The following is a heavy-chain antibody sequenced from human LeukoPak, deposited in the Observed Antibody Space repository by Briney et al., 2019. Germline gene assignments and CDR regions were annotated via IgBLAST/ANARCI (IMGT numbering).Heavy chain of an antibody. J-gene: IGHJ4*02. D-gene: IGHD3-22*01. CDR1: GFTFSSYA. CDR2: ISYDGSNK. V-gene: IGHV3-30-3*01. CDR3: AIRPEPSTRSGYYVPFDY. Sequence: PGRSLRLSCAASGFTFSSYAMHWVRQAPGKGLEWVAVISYDGSNKYYADSVKGRFTISRDNSKNTLYLQMNSLRAEDTAVYYCAIRPEPSTRSGYYVPFDYWGQGTLVTVSS.